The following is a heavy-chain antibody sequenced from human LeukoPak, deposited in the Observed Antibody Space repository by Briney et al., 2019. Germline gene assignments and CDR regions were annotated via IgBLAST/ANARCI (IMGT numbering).Heavy chain of an antibody. Sequence: GGSLRLSCAASGFTFSSYGMHWVRQAPGKGLEWVAFIRYDGSNKYYADSVKGRFTISRDNSKNTLYLQMNSLRAEDTAVYYCAKADSSSWLDDYYYMDVWGKGTTVTISS. CDR1: GFTFSSYG. CDR2: IRYDGSNK. J-gene: IGHJ6*03. D-gene: IGHD6-13*01. CDR3: AKADSSSWLDDYYYMDV. V-gene: IGHV3-30*02.